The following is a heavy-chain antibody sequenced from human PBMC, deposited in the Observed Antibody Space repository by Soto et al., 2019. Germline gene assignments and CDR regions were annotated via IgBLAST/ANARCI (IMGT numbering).Heavy chain of an antibody. Sequence: PGGSLRLSCAASGFTFSNYAMSWFRQAPGKGLEWVSAITVSGANTYYTDSVRGRFTISRDNSKNTLYLQLNSLRAEDTAVYYCARDLPPFCSNGICFADYWGQGTLVTVSS. CDR3: ARDLPPFCSNGICFADY. CDR1: GFTFSNYA. V-gene: IGHV3-23*01. CDR2: ITVSGANT. J-gene: IGHJ4*02. D-gene: IGHD2-8*01.